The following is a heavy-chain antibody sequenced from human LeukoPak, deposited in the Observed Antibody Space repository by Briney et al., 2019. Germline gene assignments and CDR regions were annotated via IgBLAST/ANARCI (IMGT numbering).Heavy chain of an antibody. D-gene: IGHD1-26*01. CDR3: ARRGSYYEADY. Sequence: RGSLRLSCAASGFTFSSYAMSWVRQAPGKGLEWVSGISAGGGSTHYADSVEGRFTISRDNSRSTLYLQMNSLRADDTAIYYCARRGSYYEADYWGQGTLVTVSS. J-gene: IGHJ4*02. V-gene: IGHV3-23*01. CDR1: GFTFSSYA. CDR2: ISAGGGST.